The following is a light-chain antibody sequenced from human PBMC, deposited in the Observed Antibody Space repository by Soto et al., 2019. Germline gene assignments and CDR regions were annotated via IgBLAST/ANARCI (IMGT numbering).Light chain of an antibody. CDR3: QEHSNWPPIT. Sequence: EIVLTQSPGILSLSPGQGATLSCRASQSVPSNLAWYQQKPGQAPRLLIYDASNRATGVPPRFSGSGSGTDFTLSISSLEPEDFAIYYCQEHSNWPPITVGQGTKVDIK. V-gene: IGKV3-11*01. CDR2: DAS. J-gene: IGKJ1*01. CDR1: QSVPSN.